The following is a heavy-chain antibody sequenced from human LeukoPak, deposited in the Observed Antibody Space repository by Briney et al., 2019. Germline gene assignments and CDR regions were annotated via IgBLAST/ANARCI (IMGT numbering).Heavy chain of an antibody. D-gene: IGHD3-22*01. CDR2: IYHSGST. CDR3: ARDVRRRYYYDSSGTDAFDI. Sequence: SETLSLTCTVAGYSISSGYYWGWIRQPPGKGLEWIGSIYHSGSTYYNPSLKSRVTISVDTSKNQFSLKLSSVTAADTAVYYCARDVRRRYYYDSSGTDAFDIWGQGTMVTVSS. CDR1: GYSISSGYY. V-gene: IGHV4-38-2*02. J-gene: IGHJ3*02.